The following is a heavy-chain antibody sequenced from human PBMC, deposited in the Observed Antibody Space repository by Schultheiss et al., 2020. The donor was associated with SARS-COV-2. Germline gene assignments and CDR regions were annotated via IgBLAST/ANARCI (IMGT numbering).Heavy chain of an antibody. J-gene: IGHJ3*02. CDR3: ASLVNDYGGNVGAFDI. CDR2: IYYSGST. D-gene: IGHD4-23*01. V-gene: IGHV4-39*01. Sequence: SQTLSLTCTVSGGSISSYYWGWIRQPPGKGLEWIGSIYYSGSTYYNPSLKSRVTISVDTSKNQFSLKLSSVTAADTAVYYCASLVNDYGGNVGAFDIWGQGTMVTVSS. CDR1: GGSISSYY.